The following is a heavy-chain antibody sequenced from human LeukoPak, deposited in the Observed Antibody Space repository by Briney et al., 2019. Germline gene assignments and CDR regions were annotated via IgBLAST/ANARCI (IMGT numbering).Heavy chain of an antibody. Sequence: ASVKVSCKVSGYTLTELSMHWVRQAPGKGLEWMGGFDPEDGETIYAQKFQGRVTMTEDTSTDTAYMELSSLRSEDTAVYYCATSLDSVGATAVDAFDIWGQGTMVTVSS. CDR1: GYTLTELS. CDR3: ATSLDSVGATAVDAFDI. J-gene: IGHJ3*02. CDR2: FDPEDGET. D-gene: IGHD1-26*01. V-gene: IGHV1-24*01.